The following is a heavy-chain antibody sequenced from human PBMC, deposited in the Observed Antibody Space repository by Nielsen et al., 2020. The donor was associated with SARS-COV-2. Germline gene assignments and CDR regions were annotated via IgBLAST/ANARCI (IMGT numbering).Heavy chain of an antibody. CDR3: ARDSRNYGFNWFDS. CDR2: INPNSAGT. D-gene: IGHD1-7*01. J-gene: IGHJ5*01. V-gene: IGHV1-2*06. CDR1: GYTFAIYG. Sequence: ASVKVSCKASGYTFAIYGISWVRQAPGQGLEWVGRINPNSAGTNYAQRFKGRVTLTTDTSISTAYMEMSRLRSDDTAVYYCARDSRNYGFNWFDSWGQGTLVTVSS.